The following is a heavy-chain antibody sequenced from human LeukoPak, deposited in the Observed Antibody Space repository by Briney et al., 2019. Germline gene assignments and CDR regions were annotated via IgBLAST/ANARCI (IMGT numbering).Heavy chain of an antibody. CDR3: ARGRIDYFDSSGYSGYFDY. V-gene: IGHV4-38-2*01. CDR1: GYSISSGYY. CDR2: IYHSGST. J-gene: IGHJ4*02. Sequence: PSETLSLTCAVSGYSISSGYYWGWIRQPPGKGLEWIGSIYHSGSTYYNPSLKSRVTIPVDTSQNQFSLKLSSVTAADTPVYYCARGRIDYFDSSGYSGYFDYWGQGTLVTVSS. D-gene: IGHD3-22*01.